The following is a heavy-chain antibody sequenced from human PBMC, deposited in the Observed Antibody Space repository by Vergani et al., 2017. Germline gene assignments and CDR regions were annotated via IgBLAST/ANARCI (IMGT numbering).Heavy chain of an antibody. V-gene: IGHV3-23*04. CDR1: GFTFSSYA. CDR2: ISGSGGST. Sequence: EVQLVESGGGIVKPGGSLRLSCAASGFTFSSYAMSWVRQAPGKGLEWVSAISGSGGSTYYADSVKGRFTIPRDNSKNTLYLQMNSLRAEDTAVYYCAKDRRYSSGSKGFDYWGQGTLVTVSS. CDR3: AKDRRYSSGSKGFDY. J-gene: IGHJ4*02. D-gene: IGHD6-19*01.